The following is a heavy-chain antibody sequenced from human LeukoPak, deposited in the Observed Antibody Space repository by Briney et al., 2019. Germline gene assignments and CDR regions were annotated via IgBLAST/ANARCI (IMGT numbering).Heavy chain of an antibody. V-gene: IGHV4-4*02. D-gene: IGHD3-16*01. Sequence: SGTLSLTCVVSGDSISSSNWWTWVRQPPGKGLEWTGEIYYTGDTNYNPSLKSRLTISVDKSKNHFSLNLTSVTAADTAVYYCARGWATGSLGYYYYGMDVWGKGTTVIVSS. CDR1: GDSISSSNW. J-gene: IGHJ6*04. CDR3: ARGWATGSLGYYYYGMDV. CDR2: IYYTGDT.